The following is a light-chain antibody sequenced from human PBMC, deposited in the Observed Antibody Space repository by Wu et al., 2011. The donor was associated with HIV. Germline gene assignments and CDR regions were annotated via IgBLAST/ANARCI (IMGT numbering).Light chain of an antibody. Sequence: ATLYCRASQSVTTYLAWYQQKPGQAPRLLIYGASNRATDIPARFSGSGSGTDFTLTISSLEPEDLAIYYCQQNNNWPLTFGQGTRLEIK. J-gene: IGKJ5*01. V-gene: IGKV3-11*01. CDR1: QSVTTY. CDR3: QQNNNWPLT. CDR2: GAS.